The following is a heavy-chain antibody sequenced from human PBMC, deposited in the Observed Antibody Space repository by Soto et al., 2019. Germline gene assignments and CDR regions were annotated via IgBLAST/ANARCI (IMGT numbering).Heavy chain of an antibody. D-gene: IGHD2-2*01. V-gene: IGHV4-39*02. Sequence: SETLSLPCTVSAGLISSCRDFFGRLRLYPGKGLEWIGSIYYNGSTYYNPSLKSRVTISVDTSKNQFSLKLSSVTAADTAVYYCARDIVLVPFFFGYYGMDVWGQGTTVT. CDR3: ARDIVLVPFFFGYYGMDV. J-gene: IGHJ6*02. CDR2: IYYNGST. CDR1: AGLISSCRDF.